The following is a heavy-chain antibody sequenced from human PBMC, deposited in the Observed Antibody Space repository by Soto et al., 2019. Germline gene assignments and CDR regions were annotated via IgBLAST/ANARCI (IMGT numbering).Heavy chain of an antibody. CDR1: GSTFSSYW. CDR2: IKQDGSEK. D-gene: IGHD1-26*01. Sequence: PGGSLRLSCAASGSTFSSYWMSWVRQAPGKGLEWVANIKQDGSEKYYVDSVKGRFTISRDNAKNSLYLQMNSLRAEDTAVYYCARDPVGALGSDWFDPWGQGTLVTVSS. CDR3: ARDPVGALGSDWFDP. J-gene: IGHJ5*02. V-gene: IGHV3-7*03.